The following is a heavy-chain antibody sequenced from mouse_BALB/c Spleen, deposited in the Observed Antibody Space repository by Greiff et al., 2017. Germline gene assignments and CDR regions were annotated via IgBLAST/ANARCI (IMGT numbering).Heavy chain of an antibody. CDR1: GYSFTSYW. CDR3: TRVRYDGYYYAMDY. V-gene: IGHV1-5*01. Sequence: EVHLVESGTVLARPGASVKMSCKASGYSFTSYWMHWVKQRPGQGLEWIGAIYPGNSDTSYNQKFKGKAKLTAVTSASTAYMELSSLTNEDAAVYYCTRVRYDGYYYAMDYWGQGTSVTVSS. CDR2: IYPGNSDT. J-gene: IGHJ4*01. D-gene: IGHD2-14*01.